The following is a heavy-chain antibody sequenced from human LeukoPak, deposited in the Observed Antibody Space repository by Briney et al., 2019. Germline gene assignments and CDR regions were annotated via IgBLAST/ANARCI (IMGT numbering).Heavy chain of an antibody. CDR2: IYHSGST. V-gene: IGHV4-38-2*02. CDR1: GYSITRGYY. J-gene: IGHJ4*02. Sequence: PSETLSLTCTVSGYSITRGYYWAWIRPSSEKGLEWIGTIYHSGSTYNNPSLKSRVTISVDTSENRFSLSLTSATATDTAVYYCARVLRGAFDSWGQGTLVIVSS. D-gene: IGHD3-10*01. CDR3: ARVLRGAFDS.